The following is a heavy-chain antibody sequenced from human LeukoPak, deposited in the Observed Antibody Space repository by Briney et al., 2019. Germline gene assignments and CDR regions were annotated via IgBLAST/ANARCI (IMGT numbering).Heavy chain of an antibody. J-gene: IGHJ4*02. CDR3: ASPRRSGSSGYYFGY. CDR1: GGTVSSYA. D-gene: IGHD3-22*01. CDR2: IIPIFGTA. V-gene: IGHV1-69*13. Sequence: GASVKVSCKASGGTVSSYAISWVRQAPGQGLEWMGGIIPIFGTANYAQKFQGRVTITADESTSTAYMELSSLRSEDTAVYYCASPRRSGSSGYYFGYWGQGTLVTVSS.